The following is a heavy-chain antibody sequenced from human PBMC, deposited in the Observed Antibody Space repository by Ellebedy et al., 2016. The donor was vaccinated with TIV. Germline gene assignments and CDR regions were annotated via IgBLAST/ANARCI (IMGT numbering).Heavy chain of an antibody. CDR2: IRGNGSIV. D-gene: IGHD2-15*01. CDR1: GFTFSDSF. V-gene: IGHV3-11*04. Sequence: GESLKISCAAPGFTFSDSFMTWVRQAPGKGLEWLSYIRGNGSIVFYADSVKGRFTTSRDSATNTLHLHMNSLRVEDTGVYYCASGFPAATYYFYGMDVWGQGTTVTVSS. CDR3: ASGFPAATYYFYGMDV. J-gene: IGHJ6*02.